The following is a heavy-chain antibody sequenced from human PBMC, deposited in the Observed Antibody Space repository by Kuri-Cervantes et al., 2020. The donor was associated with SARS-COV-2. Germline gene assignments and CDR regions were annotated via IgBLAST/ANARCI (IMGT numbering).Heavy chain of an antibody. CDR3: AKAYWNYNYFDY. CDR2: ISGSGGST. D-gene: IGHD1-7*01. V-gene: IGHV3-23*01. Sequence: GESLKISCAASGFTFSNAWMSWVRQAPGKGLEWVSAISGSGGSTYYADSVKGRFTISRGNSKNTLYLQMNNLRAEDTAVYYCAKAYWNYNYFDYWGQGTLVTVSS. J-gene: IGHJ4*02. CDR1: GFTFSNAW.